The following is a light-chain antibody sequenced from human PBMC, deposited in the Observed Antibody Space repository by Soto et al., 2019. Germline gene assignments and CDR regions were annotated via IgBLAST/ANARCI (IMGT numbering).Light chain of an antibody. J-gene: IGKJ1*01. CDR1: QGIHND. Sequence: DIQMTQSPSSLSASLGDRVTITCRASQGIHNDLGWYQQKPGKAPKRLIYAASRLQSGAPSRFSGSGSGTEFTLTISNLQPEDFATYCCLQHNSYPRTFGQGTRVDI. CDR2: AAS. CDR3: LQHNSYPRT. V-gene: IGKV1-17*02.